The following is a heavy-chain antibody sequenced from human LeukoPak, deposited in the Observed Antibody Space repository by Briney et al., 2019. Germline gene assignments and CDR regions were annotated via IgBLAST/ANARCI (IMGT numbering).Heavy chain of an antibody. CDR3: ARGVPGRFYYGSGSYGKSSWFDP. V-gene: IGHV4-34*01. CDR2: INHSGST. CDR1: GGSFSDYY. J-gene: IGHJ5*02. Sequence: SETLSLTCAVYGGSFSDYYWSWIRQPPGKGLEWIGKINHSGSTNYNPSLKSRVTMSVDTSKNQFSLKLSSVTAADTAVYYCARGVPGRFYYGSGSYGKSSWFDPWGQGTLVTVSS. D-gene: IGHD3-10*01.